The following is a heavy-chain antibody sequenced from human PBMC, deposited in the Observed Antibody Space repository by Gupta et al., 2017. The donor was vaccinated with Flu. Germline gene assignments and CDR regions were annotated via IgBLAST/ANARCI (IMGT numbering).Heavy chain of an antibody. CDR3: ARGRRLAAAGTGRYYFDY. CDR2: INHSGST. Sequence: QVQLQQWGAGLLKPSETLSLTCAVYGGSFSGYYWSWIRQPPGKGLEWIGEINHSGSTNYNPSLKSRVTISVDTSKNQFSLKLSSVTAADTAVYYCARGRRLAAAGTGRYYFDYWGQGTLVTVSS. V-gene: IGHV4-34*01. D-gene: IGHD6-13*01. CDR1: GGSFSGYY. J-gene: IGHJ4*02.